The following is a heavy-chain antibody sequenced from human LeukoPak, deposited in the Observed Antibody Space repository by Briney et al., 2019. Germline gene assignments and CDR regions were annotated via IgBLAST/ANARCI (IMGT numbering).Heavy chain of an antibody. D-gene: IGHD3-22*01. CDR3: ARHVVAVGFDY. CDR1: GFTFSSYN. V-gene: IGHV3-21*01. J-gene: IGHJ4*02. CDR2: ITSSSSYI. Sequence: GGSLRLSCAASGFTFSSYNMNWVRQAPGKGLEWVSSITSSSSYIYYADSVMGRFTISRDNANNSLYLQMNSLRAEDTAVYYCARHVVAVGFDYWGQGTLVTVSS.